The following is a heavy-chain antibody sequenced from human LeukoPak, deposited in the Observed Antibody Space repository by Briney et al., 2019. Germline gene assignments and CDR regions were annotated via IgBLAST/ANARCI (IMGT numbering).Heavy chain of an antibody. CDR3: ASGGMVRGVAFFDY. Sequence: SETLSLTCTVSGGSISSGDYYWSWIRQPPGKGLEWIGYIYYSGSTYYNPSLKSRVTISVDTSKNQFSLKLSSVTAADTAVYYCASGGMVRGVAFFDYWGQGTLLTVSS. CDR2: IYYSGST. V-gene: IGHV4-30-4*01. J-gene: IGHJ4*02. CDR1: GGSISSGDYY. D-gene: IGHD3-10*01.